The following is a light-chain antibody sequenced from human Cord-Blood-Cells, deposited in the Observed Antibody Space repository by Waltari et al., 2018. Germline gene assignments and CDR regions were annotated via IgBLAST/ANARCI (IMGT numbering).Light chain of an antibody. CDR2: EVS. Sequence: QSALTQPASVSGSPGQSIPISCTGTSSDVGGYNYVPWYQQHPGKAPNLMIYEVSNRPSGVSNRFSGSKSGNTASLTISGLQAEDEADYYCSSYTSSSTLVFGTGTKVTVL. CDR1: SSDVGGYNY. V-gene: IGLV2-14*01. CDR3: SSYTSSSTLV. J-gene: IGLJ1*01.